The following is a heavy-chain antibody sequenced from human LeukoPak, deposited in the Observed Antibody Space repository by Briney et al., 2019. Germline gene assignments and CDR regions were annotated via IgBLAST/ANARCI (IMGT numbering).Heavy chain of an antibody. J-gene: IGHJ5*02. CDR1: GYTFTSYG. Sequence: ASVKVSCKASGYTFTSYGISWVRQAPGQGLEWMGWISAYSGNTNYAQKLQGRVTMTTDTSTSTAYMELRSLRSDDTAVYYCAREGPSLLYCSSTSCYNWFDPWGHGTLVTVSS. CDR3: AREGPSLLYCSSTSCYNWFDP. V-gene: IGHV1-18*01. D-gene: IGHD2-2*01. CDR2: ISAYSGNT.